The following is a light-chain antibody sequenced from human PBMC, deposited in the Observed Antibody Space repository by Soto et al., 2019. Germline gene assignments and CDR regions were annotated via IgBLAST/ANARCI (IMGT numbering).Light chain of an antibody. Sequence: EIVLTQSPGTLSLSPGERATLSCRASQSVSSSYFAWYQQKPGQAPRLLIYGASSRATGIPDRFSGSGAGTDVALTNRRLEPEDFAVYLCQQYGSSLTWTFGEGTKVDIK. J-gene: IGKJ1*01. CDR3: QQYGSSLTWT. V-gene: IGKV3-20*01. CDR1: QSVSSSY. CDR2: GAS.